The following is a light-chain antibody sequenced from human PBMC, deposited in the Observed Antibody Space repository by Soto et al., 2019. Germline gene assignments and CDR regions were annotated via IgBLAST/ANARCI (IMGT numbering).Light chain of an antibody. J-gene: IGKJ2*01. Sequence: EIVLTQSPATLSLSPGERATLSCRASQSVSSYLAWYQQKPGQAPRLLIYDASNRATGIPARFSGSGSGTDFTLTISSLEPEDFAVYYCQQHGTFGQGTKLEIK. V-gene: IGKV3-11*01. CDR3: QQHGT. CDR2: DAS. CDR1: QSVSSY.